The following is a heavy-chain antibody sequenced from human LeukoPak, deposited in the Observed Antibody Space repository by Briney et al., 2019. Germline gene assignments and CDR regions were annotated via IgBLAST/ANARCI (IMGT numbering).Heavy chain of an antibody. CDR1: GYTFTSFG. CDR3: ARDLGDYDYVWGSYRPGDY. J-gene: IGHJ4*02. Sequence: ASVKVSCKASGYTFTSFGISWVRQAPGQGLEWMGWINPNSGGTNYAQKFRGWVTMTRDTSISTAYMELSRLRSDDTAVYYCARDLGDYDYVWGSYRPGDYWGQGTLVTVSS. D-gene: IGHD3-16*02. CDR2: INPNSGGT. V-gene: IGHV1-2*04.